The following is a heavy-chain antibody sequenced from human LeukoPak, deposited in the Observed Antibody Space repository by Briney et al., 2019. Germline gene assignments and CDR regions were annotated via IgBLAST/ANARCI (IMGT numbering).Heavy chain of an antibody. D-gene: IGHD4-17*01. V-gene: IGHV1-69*06. CDR3: ARVPMTTVTTSWFDP. J-gene: IGHJ5*02. CDR1: GGTFSSYA. CDR2: IIPIFGTA. Sequence: SVKVSCKASGGTFSSYAISWVRQAPGQGLEWMGGIIPIFGTANYAQKFQGRVTITADKSTSTAYMELSSLRSEDTAVYYCARVPMTTVTTSWFDPWGQGTLVTVSS.